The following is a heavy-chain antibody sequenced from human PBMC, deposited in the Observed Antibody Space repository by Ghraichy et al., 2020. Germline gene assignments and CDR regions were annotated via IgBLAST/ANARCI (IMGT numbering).Heavy chain of an antibody. CDR1: DYSISSGYY. Sequence: SKTLSLTCTVSDYSISSGYYWGWIRQPPGKGLEWIASIYHSGSTYYNPSLKSRVTILVDTSKNQFSLNLSSVTAADTAVYYCARETHYYGSGSYPDNWFDPWGQGTPVTVSS. V-gene: IGHV4-38-2*02. J-gene: IGHJ5*02. CDR3: ARETHYYGSGSYPDNWFDP. CDR2: IYHSGST. D-gene: IGHD3-10*01.